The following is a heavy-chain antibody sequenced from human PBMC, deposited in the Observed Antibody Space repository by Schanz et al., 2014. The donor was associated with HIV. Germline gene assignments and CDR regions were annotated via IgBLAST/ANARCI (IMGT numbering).Heavy chain of an antibody. CDR3: ARDCLGGCPADY. J-gene: IGHJ4*02. Sequence: VQLVESGGGVVQPGTSLRLSCAASGFSFSIFGMHWVRQAPGKGLEWISSISSSSNTKNYADSVKGRFTISRDNAKNSLYLQMKGLRDEDTAVYYCARDCLGGCPADYWGQGTLVTVSS. D-gene: IGHD2-15*01. CDR1: GFSFSIFG. V-gene: IGHV3-48*02. CDR2: ISSSSNTK.